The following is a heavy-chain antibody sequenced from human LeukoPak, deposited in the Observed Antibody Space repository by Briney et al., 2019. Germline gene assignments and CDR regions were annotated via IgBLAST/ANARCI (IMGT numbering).Heavy chain of an antibody. CDR1: GFSSSNFA. D-gene: IGHD6-13*01. CDR3: TWIGAGSSRDY. Sequence: GGSLRLSCAASGFSSSNFAMTWVCQAPGKGLEWVSSIVGSSTYYADSLKGRFTISRDSAKNSLYLQMNSLRAEDTFGYYLTWIGAGSSRDYWGQGTLVTVSS. V-gene: IGHV3-21*01. J-gene: IGHJ4*02. CDR2: IVGSST.